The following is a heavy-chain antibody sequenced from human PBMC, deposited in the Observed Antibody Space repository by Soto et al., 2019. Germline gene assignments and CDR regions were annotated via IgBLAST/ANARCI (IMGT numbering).Heavy chain of an antibody. Sequence: QVQLVQSGAEVKKPGSSVKVSCKVSGGTFNNNLINWVRQAPGQGLEWMGGIIPLFGTPNYAQKFQGRVTITADASTSTAYMELTSLTSHDTVVYYCTRETRAYGGLADYWGQGTLVTVSS. V-gene: IGHV1-69*01. J-gene: IGHJ4*02. CDR2: IIPLFGTP. CDR1: GGTFNNNL. D-gene: IGHD4-17*01. CDR3: TRETRAYGGLADY.